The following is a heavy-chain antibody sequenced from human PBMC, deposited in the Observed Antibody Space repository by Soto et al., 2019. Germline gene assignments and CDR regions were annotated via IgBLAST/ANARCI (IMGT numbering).Heavy chain of an antibody. CDR2: ISWNSGSI. V-gene: IGHV3-9*01. J-gene: IGHJ3*02. CDR3: AKAFSDAFDI. CDR1: GFTFDDYA. D-gene: IGHD3-3*02. Sequence: GGALRLSCAASGFTFDDYAMHWVRQAPGKGLEWVSGISWNSGSIGYADSVKGRFTISRDNAKNSLYLQMNSLRAEDTALYYCAKAFSDAFDIWGQGTMVTVSS.